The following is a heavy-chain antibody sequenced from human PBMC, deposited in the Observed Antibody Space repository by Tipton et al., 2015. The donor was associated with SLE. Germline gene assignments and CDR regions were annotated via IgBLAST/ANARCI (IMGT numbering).Heavy chain of an antibody. Sequence: TLSLTCAVYGGSFSGYYWSWIRQPPGKGLEWIGEINHSGSTNYNPSLKSRVTISVDTSKNQFSLKLSSVTAADTAVYYCARERAIVGAPHFDYWGQGTLVTVSS. J-gene: IGHJ4*02. D-gene: IGHD1-26*01. CDR2: INHSGST. V-gene: IGHV4-34*01. CDR1: GGSFSGYY. CDR3: ARERAIVGAPHFDY.